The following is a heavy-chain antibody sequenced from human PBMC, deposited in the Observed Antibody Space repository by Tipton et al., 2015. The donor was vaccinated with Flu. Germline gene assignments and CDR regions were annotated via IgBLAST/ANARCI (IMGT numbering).Heavy chain of an antibody. Sequence: VQLVQSGGSLVQSGGSLRLSCAASGFTFNTYWMSWVRQAPGKGLEWVANIKQGGSEKYYVDSVRGRFTISRDDAKNALYLQMDSLRAEDSAVYYCARNVYDTRGTLGGYAFDLWGQGTMVTVSS. V-gene: IGHV3-7*01. CDR3: ARNVYDTRGTLGGYAFDL. J-gene: IGHJ3*01. CDR1: GFTFNTYW. CDR2: IKQGGSEK. D-gene: IGHD3-22*01.